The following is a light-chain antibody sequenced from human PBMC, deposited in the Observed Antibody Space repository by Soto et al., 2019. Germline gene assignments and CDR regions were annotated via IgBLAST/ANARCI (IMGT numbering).Light chain of an antibody. Sequence: QLVLTQPPSVSGAPGQRVTISCTGSSSNIGAGYDVHWYQQLPGTAPKVLIYGNSNRPAGVPDRFSGSKSGTSASLAITGLQAEDEADYYCQSSDSSRSGSVVFGGGTKLTVL. V-gene: IGLV1-40*01. CDR1: SSNIGAGYD. CDR3: QSSDSSRSGSVV. CDR2: GNS. J-gene: IGLJ2*01.